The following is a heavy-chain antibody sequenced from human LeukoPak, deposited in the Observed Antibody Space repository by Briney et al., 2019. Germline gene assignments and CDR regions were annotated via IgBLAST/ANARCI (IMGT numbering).Heavy chain of an antibody. CDR2: ISSSSTI. Sequence: GGSLRLSCAASGLTFTNAWMTWVRQAPGKGLEWVSYISSSSTIYYADSVKGRFTISRDNAKNSLYLQMNSLRAEDTAVYYCARGHSSYFDYWGQGTLVTVSS. D-gene: IGHD6-13*01. J-gene: IGHJ4*02. CDR1: GLTFTNAW. V-gene: IGHV3-69-1*01. CDR3: ARGHSSYFDY.